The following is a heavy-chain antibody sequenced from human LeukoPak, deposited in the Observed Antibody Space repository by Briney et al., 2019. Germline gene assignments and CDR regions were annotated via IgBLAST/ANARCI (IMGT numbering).Heavy chain of an antibody. V-gene: IGHV4-59*01. J-gene: IGHJ4*02. CDR2: IYYSGST. Sequence: PSETLSLTCTVSGGSISSYYWSWIRQPPGKGLEWIGYIYYSGSTNYNPSLMSRVTISVETTKNQFSLKLSSVTAADTAVYYCARGKYWSGGSCPSDYWGQGTLVTVSS. CDR3: ARGKYWSGGSCPSDY. D-gene: IGHD2-15*01. CDR1: GGSISSYY.